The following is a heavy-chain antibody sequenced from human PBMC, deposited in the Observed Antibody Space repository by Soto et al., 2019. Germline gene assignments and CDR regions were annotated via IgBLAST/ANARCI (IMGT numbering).Heavy chain of an antibody. CDR3: AGDVVPLSSYYYYGMDV. D-gene: IGHD2-2*01. Sequence: QVQLQESGPGLVKPSETMSLTCTVSGGSISSYYWSWIRQPAGKGLEWIGRIYTSGSTNYNPSLKSRVTMSVDKSTNQFSLKLSSVTAADTAVYYCAGDVVPLSSYYYYGMDVWGQGTTVTVSS. CDR1: GGSISSYY. CDR2: IYTSGST. J-gene: IGHJ6*02. V-gene: IGHV4-4*07.